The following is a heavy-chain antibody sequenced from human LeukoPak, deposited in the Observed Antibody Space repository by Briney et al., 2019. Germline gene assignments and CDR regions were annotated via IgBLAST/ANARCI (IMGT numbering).Heavy chain of an antibody. V-gene: IGHV1-2*02. CDR1: GYTFTGYY. D-gene: IGHD2-21*02. CDR2: INPNSGGT. CDR3: ATDQPRYCGGDCRDHYYYYGMDV. J-gene: IGHJ6*02. Sequence: GASVKVSCKASGYTFTGYYMHWVRQAPGQGLEWMGWINPNSGGTNYAQKFQGRVTMTRDTSISTAYMELSRLRSDDTAVYYCATDQPRYCGGDCRDHYYYYGMDVWGQGTTVTVSS.